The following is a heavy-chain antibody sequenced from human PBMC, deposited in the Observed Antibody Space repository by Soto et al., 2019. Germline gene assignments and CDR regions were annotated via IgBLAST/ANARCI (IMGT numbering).Heavy chain of an antibody. Sequence: GGSLRLSCAASGFTFSSYAMHWVRQAPGKGLEWVAVISYDGSNKYYADSVKGRFTISRDNSKNTLYLQTNSLRAEDTAVYYCARSYDSSDAFDIWGQGTMVTVSS. CDR3: ARSYDSSDAFDI. D-gene: IGHD3-22*01. CDR2: ISYDGSNK. V-gene: IGHV3-30-3*01. CDR1: GFTFSSYA. J-gene: IGHJ3*02.